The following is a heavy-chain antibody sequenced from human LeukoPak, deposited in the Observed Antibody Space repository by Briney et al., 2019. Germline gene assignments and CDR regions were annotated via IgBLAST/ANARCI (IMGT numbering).Heavy chain of an antibody. J-gene: IGHJ4*02. CDR1: GYTFTSYR. CDR3: AVLAVAALSRY. CDR2: ITPSGGST. V-gene: IGHV1-46*01. D-gene: IGHD6-19*01. Sequence: ASVKVSCKASGYTFTSYRVHCVRQAPGQGLEWMGLITPSGGSTTYAQNFQGRGSMTRDTSTSTVYMELSSLRSENTAVYYCAVLAVAALSRYWGQGTLVTVSS.